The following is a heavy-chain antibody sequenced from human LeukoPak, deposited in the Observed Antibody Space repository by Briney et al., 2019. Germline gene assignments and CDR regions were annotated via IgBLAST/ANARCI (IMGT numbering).Heavy chain of an antibody. D-gene: IGHD6-13*01. V-gene: IGHV3-30-3*01. Sequence: PGGSLRLSCAADGFTFSDYAMDWVRQAPGKGLEWVAVISYDGNNKYYADSVRGRFTISRDNSKNTLYLQMNSLRAEGTAVYYCARQQMAGHFDYWGQGTLVTVSS. CDR2: ISYDGNNK. CDR3: ARQQMAGHFDY. CDR1: GFTFSDYA. J-gene: IGHJ4*02.